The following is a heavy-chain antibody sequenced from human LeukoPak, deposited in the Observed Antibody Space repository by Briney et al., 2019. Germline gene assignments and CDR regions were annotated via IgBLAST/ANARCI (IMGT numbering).Heavy chain of an antibody. CDR1: GYTFSGFY. J-gene: IGHJ4*02. Sequence: ASVKVSCKASGYTFSGFYIHWVRQAPGQGLEWMGWINPNTGGTNYAQKFQGRVTMTRDTSISTAYMELSRLRSDDTAVYYCASGDYGDPPLNYWGQGTLVTVSS. D-gene: IGHD4/OR15-4a*01. CDR3: ASGDYGDPPLNY. V-gene: IGHV1-2*02. CDR2: INPNTGGT.